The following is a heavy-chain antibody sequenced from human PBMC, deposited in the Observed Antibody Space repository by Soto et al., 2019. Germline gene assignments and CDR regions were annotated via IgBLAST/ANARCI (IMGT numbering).Heavy chain of an antibody. CDR1: GGSISSYY. V-gene: IGHV4-59*01. CDR3: ARVRYYGSGSYGFDY. CDR2: IYYSGST. Sequence: SETLSLTCTVSGGSISSYYWSWIRQPPGKGLEWIGYIYYSGSTNYNPSLKSRVTISVDTSKNQFSLKLSSVTAADTAVYYCARVRYYGSGSYGFDYWGQGTLVTLSS. D-gene: IGHD3-10*01. J-gene: IGHJ4*02.